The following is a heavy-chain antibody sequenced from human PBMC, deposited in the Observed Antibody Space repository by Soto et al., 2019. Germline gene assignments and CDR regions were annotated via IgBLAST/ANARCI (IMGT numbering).Heavy chain of an antibody. CDR1: GGSFSGYY. D-gene: IGHD2-2*01. CDR3: GRGSIVPAARKLSYYMDV. Sequence: SETLSLTCAVYGGSFSGYYWSWIRQPPGKGLEWIGEINHSGSTNYNPSLKSRVTISVDTSKNQFSLKLSSVIAADTAVYYCGRGSIVPAARKLSYYMDVWGKGTTVTVSS. V-gene: IGHV4-34*01. J-gene: IGHJ6*03. CDR2: INHSGST.